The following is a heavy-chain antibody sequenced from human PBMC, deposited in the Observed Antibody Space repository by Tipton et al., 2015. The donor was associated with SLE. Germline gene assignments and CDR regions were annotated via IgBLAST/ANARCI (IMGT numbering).Heavy chain of an antibody. D-gene: IGHD6-13*01. Sequence: SLRLSRAASGFIFSSYNMHWVRQAPGKGLEWVAVISYDGSNKYYADSVKGRFAISRDNSKNTLFLQMNSLRAEDTAVYYCARVLGSYYGMDVWGQGP. CDR2: ISYDGSNK. CDR3: ARVLGSYYGMDV. J-gene: IGHJ6*02. CDR1: GFIFSSYN. V-gene: IGHV3-30*09.